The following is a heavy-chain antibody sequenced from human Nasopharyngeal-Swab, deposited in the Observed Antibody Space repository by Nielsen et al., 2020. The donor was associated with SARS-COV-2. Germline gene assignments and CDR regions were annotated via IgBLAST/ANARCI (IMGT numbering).Heavy chain of an antibody. Sequence: GESLKISCAASGFTFSSYWMSWVRQAPGKGLEWVANIKQDGSEKYYVDSVKGRFTISRDNAKNSLYLQMNSLRAEDTAVYYCAGDGSYGPDSFDYWGQGTLVTVSS. V-gene: IGHV3-7*04. J-gene: IGHJ4*02. CDR2: IKQDGSEK. CDR1: GFTFSSYW. D-gene: IGHD1-26*01. CDR3: AGDGSYGPDSFDY.